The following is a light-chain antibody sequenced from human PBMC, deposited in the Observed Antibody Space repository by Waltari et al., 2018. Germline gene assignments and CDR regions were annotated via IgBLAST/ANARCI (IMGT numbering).Light chain of an antibody. CDR2: SSD. CDR1: RSHIGSNS. V-gene: IGLV1-44*01. Sequence: QSLLTQPPSASGTPAQRVTVSCSGSRSHIGSNSVTWYQQLPGPAPKLRIDSSDQRPSGVPDRFSGSKSGTSASLAISGLQSEDEADYYCAAWDDSLNGVVFGGGTKLTVL. J-gene: IGLJ2*01. CDR3: AAWDDSLNGVV.